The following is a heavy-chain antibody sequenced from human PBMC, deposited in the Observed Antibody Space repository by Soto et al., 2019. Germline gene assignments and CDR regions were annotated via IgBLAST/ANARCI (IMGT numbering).Heavy chain of an antibody. V-gene: IGHV4-30-4*01. Sequence: SETLSLTCTVSGGSISSGDYYWSWIRQPPGKGLEWIGYIYYSGSTYYDPSLKSRVTISVDTSKNQFSLKLSSVTAADTAVYYCARQVGYCSSTSCRALYYFDYWGQGTLVTVSS. CDR2: IYYSGST. D-gene: IGHD2-2*01. CDR3: ARQVGYCSSTSCRALYYFDY. J-gene: IGHJ4*02. CDR1: GGSISSGDYY.